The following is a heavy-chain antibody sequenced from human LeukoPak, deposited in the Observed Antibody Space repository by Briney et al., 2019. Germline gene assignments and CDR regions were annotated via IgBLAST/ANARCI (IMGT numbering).Heavy chain of an antibody. Sequence: SETLSLTCTVSGYSISSGYYWGWIRQPPGKGLEWIGSIYHSGSTYYNPSLKSRVTISVDTSKNQFSLKLSSVAAADTAVYYCARSVRRLYGSGRSNWFDPWSQGTLVTVSS. CDR1: GYSISSGYY. CDR2: IYHSGST. D-gene: IGHD3-10*01. J-gene: IGHJ5*02. V-gene: IGHV4-38-2*02. CDR3: ARSVRRLYGSGRSNWFDP.